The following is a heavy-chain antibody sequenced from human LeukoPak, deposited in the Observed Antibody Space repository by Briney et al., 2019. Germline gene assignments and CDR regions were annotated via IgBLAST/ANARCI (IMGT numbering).Heavy chain of an antibody. CDR3: ARGFRGYYFDY. Sequence: PGRSLRLSCAASGFTFSNYAMSWVRQAPGKGLEWVAVISYDGSNKYYADSVKGRFTISRDNSKNTLYLQMNSLRAEDTAVYYCARGFRGYYFDYWGQGTLVTVSS. CDR1: GFTFSNYA. CDR2: ISYDGSNK. D-gene: IGHD2-21*01. J-gene: IGHJ4*02. V-gene: IGHV3-30-3*01.